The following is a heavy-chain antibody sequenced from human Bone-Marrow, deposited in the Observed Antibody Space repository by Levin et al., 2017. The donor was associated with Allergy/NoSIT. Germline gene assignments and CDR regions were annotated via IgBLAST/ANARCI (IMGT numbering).Heavy chain of an antibody. CDR3: ARGTYGSFDY. CDR2: ITSGSGGGI. V-gene: IGHV3-23*01. Sequence: GGSLRLSCAASGFIFSRYAMTWVCQAPGKGLEWVAHITSGSGGGIYYAESVKGRFTISRDNSKSTLYLQMSSLRGEDTALYYCARGTYGSFDYWGQGTLVTVSS. CDR1: GFIFSRYA. D-gene: IGHD1-26*01. J-gene: IGHJ4*02.